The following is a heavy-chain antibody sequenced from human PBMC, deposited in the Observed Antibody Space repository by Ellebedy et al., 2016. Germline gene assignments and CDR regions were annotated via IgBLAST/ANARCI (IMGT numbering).Heavy chain of an antibody. Sequence: SETLSLXXTVSGGSISGYYWSWIRQPPEKGLEYVGFIHYSGSTNYNPSLKSRATMSVDTFKNQFSLKLSFVTAADTAVYCARLSKGDCGGDCYTFDPWGQGSLVTVSS. V-gene: IGHV4-59*08. CDR2: IHYSGST. CDR3: RLSKGDCGGDCYTFDP. CDR1: GGSISGYY. J-gene: IGHJ5*02. D-gene: IGHD2-21*02.